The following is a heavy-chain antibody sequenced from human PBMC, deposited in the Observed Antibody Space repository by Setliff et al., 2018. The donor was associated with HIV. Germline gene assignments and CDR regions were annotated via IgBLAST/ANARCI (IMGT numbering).Heavy chain of an antibody. V-gene: IGHV4-39*01. D-gene: IGHD6-6*01. CDR2: IYHSGST. CDR3: ARLSSYRSSSYYFDY. Sequence: YLTCSVSGDSISDTTYYWGWIRQPPGNGLEWIGNIYHSGSTLYKPSLKSRVTMSVDTSKNQFSLKLNSVTAADTAVYPCARLSSYRSSSYYFDYWGQGALVTVSS. CDR1: GDSISDTTYY. J-gene: IGHJ4*02.